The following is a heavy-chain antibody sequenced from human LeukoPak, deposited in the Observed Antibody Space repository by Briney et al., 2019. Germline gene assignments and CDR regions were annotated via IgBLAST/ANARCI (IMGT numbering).Heavy chain of an antibody. CDR3: ARDPSSSGWPYNWFDP. CDR1: GFTFSSYG. V-gene: IGHV3-33*01. CDR2: IWYDGSNK. D-gene: IGHD6-19*01. J-gene: IGHJ5*02. Sequence: PGGSLRLSCAASGFTFSSYGMHWVRQAPGKGLEWAAVIWYDGSNKYYADSVKGRFTISRDNSKNTLYLQMNSLRAEDTAVYYCARDPSSSGWPYNWFDPWGQGTLVTVSS.